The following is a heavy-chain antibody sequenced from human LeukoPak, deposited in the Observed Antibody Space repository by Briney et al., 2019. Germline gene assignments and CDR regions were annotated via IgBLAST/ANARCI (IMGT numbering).Heavy chain of an antibody. V-gene: IGHV1-69*13. CDR3: ARDGVRDYYGSGSYYEDAFDI. D-gene: IGHD3-10*01. CDR1: GGTFSSYA. CDR2: IIPIFGTA. Sequence: ASVKVSCKASGGTFSSYAISWVRQAPGQGLEWMGGIIPIFGTANYAQKFQGRVTITADESTSTAYMELSSLRSEDTAVYYYARDGVRDYYGSGSYYEDAFDIWGQGTMVTVSS. J-gene: IGHJ3*02.